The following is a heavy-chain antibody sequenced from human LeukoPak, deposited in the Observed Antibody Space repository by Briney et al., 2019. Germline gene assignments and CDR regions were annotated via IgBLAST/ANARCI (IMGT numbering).Heavy chain of an antibody. CDR1: GGTFISYA. Sequence: ASVKVSCKASGGTFISYAISWVRQAPGQGLEWMGGIIPIFGAANYAQKFQGRVTITADESTSTAYMELSSLRSEDTAVYYCARIWITGALGMDVWGQGTTVTVSS. D-gene: IGHD1-20*01. CDR3: ARIWITGALGMDV. CDR2: IIPIFGAA. J-gene: IGHJ6*02. V-gene: IGHV1-69*13.